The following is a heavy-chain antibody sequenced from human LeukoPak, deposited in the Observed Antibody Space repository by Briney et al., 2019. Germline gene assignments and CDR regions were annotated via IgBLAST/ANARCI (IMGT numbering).Heavy chain of an antibody. CDR3: ARDRRESNKPNDAFDI. V-gene: IGHV4-59*01. CDR2: IYYTGAT. CDR1: GGSISSYY. Sequence: SETLSLTRSVSGGSISSYYWSWIRQPPGQGREGIGDIYYTGATYSNPSLESRVTISIDTSKRQLSLELRSVTAADTAVYFCARDRRESNKPNDAFDIWGQGTVLTVSS. J-gene: IGHJ3*02.